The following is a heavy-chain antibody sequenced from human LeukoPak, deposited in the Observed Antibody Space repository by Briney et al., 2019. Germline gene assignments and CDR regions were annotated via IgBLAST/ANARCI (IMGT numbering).Heavy chain of an antibody. CDR1: GYTFTSYT. V-gene: IGHV1-18*01. Sequence: ASVKVSCKASGYTFTSYTISWVRQAPGQWLEWMGWIGAYNGNTNYAQKLQGRVTMTTDTSTSTAYMELRSLRSDDTAVYYCARTGYDSSGYYSSTYYFDYWGQGTLVTVSS. D-gene: IGHD3-22*01. J-gene: IGHJ4*02. CDR3: ARTGYDSSGYYSSTYYFDY. CDR2: IGAYNGNT.